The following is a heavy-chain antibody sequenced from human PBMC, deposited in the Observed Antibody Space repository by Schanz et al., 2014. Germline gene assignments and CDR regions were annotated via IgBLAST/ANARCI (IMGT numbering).Heavy chain of an antibody. CDR3: VRDSCFAFDY. V-gene: IGHV3-23*04. CDR2: ISGSGGST. CDR1: GFTFSDYS. Sequence: EVQLVESGGGWVQPGGSLRLSCAASGFTFSDYSMNWVRQAPGKGPEWVSAISGSGGSTYYADSVKGRFTISRDNSKNTLYLQMNSLRAEDTAVYYCVRDSCFAFDYWGQGTLVTVSS. J-gene: IGHJ4*02.